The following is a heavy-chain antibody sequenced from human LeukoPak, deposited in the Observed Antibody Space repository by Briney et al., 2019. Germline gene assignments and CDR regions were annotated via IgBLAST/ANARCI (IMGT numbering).Heavy chain of an antibody. D-gene: IGHD2-2*01. CDR2: INWSGGST. V-gene: IGHV3-20*04. J-gene: IGHJ4*02. Sequence: GGSLRLSCTASGFAFDEHGMSWVRQVPGKRLEWVSGINWSGGSTGYADPLRGRFTISRDNAKNSLYLQMDSLRAEDTALYYCARAPITSPFYFDYWGQGTLVTVSS. CDR3: ARAPITSPFYFDY. CDR1: GFAFDEHG.